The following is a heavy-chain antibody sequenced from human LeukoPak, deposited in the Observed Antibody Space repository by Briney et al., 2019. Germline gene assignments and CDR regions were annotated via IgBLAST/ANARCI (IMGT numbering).Heavy chain of an antibody. CDR3: VRGRSGYDSYYFDY. CDR1: GGSFSGYY. Sequence: SETLSLTCAVYGGSFSGYYWSWIRQPPGKGLEWIGEINHSGSTNYNPSLKSRVTISVDTSKNQFSLKLSSVTAADTAVYYCVRGRSGYDSYYFDYWGQGTLVTVPS. CDR2: INHSGST. V-gene: IGHV4-34*01. J-gene: IGHJ4*02. D-gene: IGHD5-12*01.